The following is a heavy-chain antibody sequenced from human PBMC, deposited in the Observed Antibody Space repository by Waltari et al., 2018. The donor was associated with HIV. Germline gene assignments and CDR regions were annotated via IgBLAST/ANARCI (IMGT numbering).Heavy chain of an antibody. J-gene: IGHJ4*02. D-gene: IGHD6-19*01. CDR1: GGSIRGDY. Sequence: QVHLQESGPGLVKASETLSLTCSVSGGSIRGDYWSWIRQPPGKGLAWIGYFYYTGSTNNNPSLKCPITMSLSPSKTQFSLKVNSVTSADTGVYYCAKESWAHSSGWQFDYWGPGILVTVSS. CDR3: AKESWAHSSGWQFDY. CDR2: FYYTGST. V-gene: IGHV4-59*01.